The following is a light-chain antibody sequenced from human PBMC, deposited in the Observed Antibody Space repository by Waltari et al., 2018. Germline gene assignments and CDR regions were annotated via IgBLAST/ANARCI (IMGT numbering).Light chain of an antibody. CDR3: ATWDDSLNAWI. V-gene: IGLV1-44*01. J-gene: IGLJ2*01. CDR1: SSNIGSNS. Sequence: QSLLTQPPSISGAPGPRVTISCSGGSSNIGSNSVNWYAQVPGTTPKLLMYRSDQRPSGVSDRFSGSKSGTSASLAITGLLSADEADYICATWDDSLNAWIFGGGTRLTVL. CDR2: RSD.